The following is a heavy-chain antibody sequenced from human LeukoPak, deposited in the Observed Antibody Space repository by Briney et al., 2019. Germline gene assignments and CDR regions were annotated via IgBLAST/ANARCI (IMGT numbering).Heavy chain of an antibody. J-gene: IGHJ4*02. CDR1: GFTFSSYS. V-gene: IGHV3-21*01. D-gene: IGHD5-18*01. Sequence: GGSLRLSCAASGFTFSSYSMNWVRQAPGKGLEWVSSISSSSSYIYYADSVKGRFTISRDNAKNSLYMQMNSLRAEDTAVYYCARDRRGYSYGFDYWGQGTLVTVSS. CDR2: ISSSSSYI. CDR3: ARDRRGYSYGFDY.